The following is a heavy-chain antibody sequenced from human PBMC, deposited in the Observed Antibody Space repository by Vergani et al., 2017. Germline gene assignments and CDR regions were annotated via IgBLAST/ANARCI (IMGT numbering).Heavy chain of an antibody. CDR3: ARSHDYGDRALGDY. Sequence: QVQLVESGGGVVQPGRSLRLSCAASGFTFSSYGMHWVRQAPGKGLEWVAVIWYGGSNKYYADSVKGRFTISRDNSKNTLYLQMNSLRAEDTAVYYCARSHDYGDRALGDYWGQGTLVTVSS. D-gene: IGHD4-17*01. V-gene: IGHV3-33*01. J-gene: IGHJ4*02. CDR2: IWYGGSNK. CDR1: GFTFSSYG.